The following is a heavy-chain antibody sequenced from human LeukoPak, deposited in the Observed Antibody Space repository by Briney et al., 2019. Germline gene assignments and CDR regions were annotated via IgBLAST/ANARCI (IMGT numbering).Heavy chain of an antibody. D-gene: IGHD2-21*01. J-gene: IGHJ6*03. Sequence: GGSLRLSCAISGLTFHDYAMTWVRQAPGKGLEWDSTIVGDSSKTYYADSVKGRFTISRDNSNYMLFLHMNNLRAEDTAIYYCAKQPYNYYYLDVWGKGTTVTVSS. V-gene: IGHV3-23*01. CDR3: AKQPYNYYYLDV. CDR1: GLTFHDYA. CDR2: IVGDSSKT.